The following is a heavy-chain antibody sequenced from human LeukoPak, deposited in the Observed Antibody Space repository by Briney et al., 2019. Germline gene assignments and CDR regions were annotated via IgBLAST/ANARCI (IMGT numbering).Heavy chain of an antibody. J-gene: IGHJ4*02. CDR3: ATRPINCIITNCYVDY. CDR2: MNPNSGAT. Sequence: ASVKVSCKASAYTFINFFIHWVRQAPGQGLEWMGWMNPNSGATSYAREFQDRVTMTRDTSLSTAYMELSRLRSDDTAIYVCATRPINCIITNCYVDYWGQGALVTVSS. V-gene: IGHV1-2*02. CDR1: AYTFINFF. D-gene: IGHD3-16*01.